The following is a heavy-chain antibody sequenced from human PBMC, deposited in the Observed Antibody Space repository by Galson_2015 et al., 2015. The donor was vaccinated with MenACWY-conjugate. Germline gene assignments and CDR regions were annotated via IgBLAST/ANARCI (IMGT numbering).Heavy chain of an antibody. CDR1: GFTVSSNY. J-gene: IGHJ4*02. Sequence: SLRLSCAASGFTVSSNYMSWVRQAPGKGLEWVSVIYSGGSTYYAESVKGRFTISRDNSKNTLYLQMNSLRAEDTAVYYCARVSDYDILTGYYNDYWGQGTLVTVSS. V-gene: IGHV3-66*02. CDR2: IYSGGST. D-gene: IGHD3-9*01. CDR3: ARVSDYDILTGYYNDY.